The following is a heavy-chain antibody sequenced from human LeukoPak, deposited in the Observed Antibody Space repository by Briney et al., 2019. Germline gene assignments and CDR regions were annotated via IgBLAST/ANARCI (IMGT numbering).Heavy chain of an antibody. CDR2: IIPILGIA. V-gene: IGHV1-69*02. CDR1: GGTFSSYT. J-gene: IGHJ4*02. Sequence: SVTVSCKASGGTFSSYTISWVRQAPGQGVEWMGRIIPILGIANYAQKFQGRVTITADKSTSTAYMELSSLRSEDTAVYYCAREEMATTGEYFDYWGQGTLVTVSS. D-gene: IGHD5-24*01. CDR3: AREEMATTGEYFDY.